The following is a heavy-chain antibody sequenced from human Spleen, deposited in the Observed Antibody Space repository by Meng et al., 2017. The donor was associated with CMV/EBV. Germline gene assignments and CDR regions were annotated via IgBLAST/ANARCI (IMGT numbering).Heavy chain of an antibody. CDR1: GFTFSSYA. J-gene: IGHJ4*02. CDR2: ISGSGGST. Sequence: GESLKISCAASGFTFSSYAMSWVRQAPGKGLEWVSTISGSGGSTYYADSVKGRFTISRDNSKNTLYLQMNSLRAEDTAVYYCAKIRNLPGAGWEYYFDYWGQGTLVTVSS. D-gene: IGHD1-26*01. CDR3: AKIRNLPGAGWEYYFDY. V-gene: IGHV3-23*01.